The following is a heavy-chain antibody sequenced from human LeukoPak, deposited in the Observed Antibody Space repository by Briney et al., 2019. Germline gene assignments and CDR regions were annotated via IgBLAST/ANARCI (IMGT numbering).Heavy chain of an antibody. CDR1: GHSLTDLS. CDR2: FDIEDAET. CDR3: VAEVIEVTMGDY. Sequence: ASVTLSCKVSGHSLTDLSIHWVRQAPGKGREWMGGFDIEDAETIYGQEFEGRVIMTEDTATKTAYMELSSLKYEDTAVYYCVAEVIEVTMGDYWGQGTLVTVSS. V-gene: IGHV1-24*01. J-gene: IGHJ4*02. D-gene: IGHD4-11*01.